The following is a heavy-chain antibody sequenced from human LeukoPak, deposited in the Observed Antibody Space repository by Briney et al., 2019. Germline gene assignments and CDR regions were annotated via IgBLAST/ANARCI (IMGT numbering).Heavy chain of an antibody. CDR1: GFTFSSYA. V-gene: IGHV3-23*01. Sequence: PGGSLRLSCTASGFTFSSYAMNWVRQAPGKGLEWISAISGSGGTTYYADSVKGRFTISRDNYKNTLYLQMNSLRAEDTALYYCSKTVSGWNYFDYWGQGTLVTVSS. CDR3: SKTVSGWNYFDY. D-gene: IGHD6-19*01. CDR2: ISGSGGTT. J-gene: IGHJ4*02.